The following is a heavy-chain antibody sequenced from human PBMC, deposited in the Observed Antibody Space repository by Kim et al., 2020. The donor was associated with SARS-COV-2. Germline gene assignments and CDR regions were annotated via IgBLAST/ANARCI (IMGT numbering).Heavy chain of an antibody. D-gene: IGHD5-12*01. Sequence: ASVKVSCKASGYTFTSYAMHWVRQAPGQRLEWMGWINAGNGNTKYSQKFQGRVTITRDTSASTAYMELSSLRSEDTAVYYCARGAGRGYDLVDWGQGTLVTVSS. V-gene: IGHV1-3*01. CDR1: GYTFTSYA. J-gene: IGHJ4*02. CDR3: ARGAGRGYDLVD. CDR2: INAGNGNT.